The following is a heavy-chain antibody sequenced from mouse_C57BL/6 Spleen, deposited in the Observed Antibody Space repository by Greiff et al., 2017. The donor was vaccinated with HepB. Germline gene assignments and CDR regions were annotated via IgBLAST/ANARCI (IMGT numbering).Heavy chain of an antibody. CDR1: GFTFSSYT. D-gene: IGHD2-3*01. CDR3: ARQRWLLAMDY. CDR2: ISGGGGNT. Sequence: EVQVVESGGGLVKPGGSLKLSCAASGFTFSSYTMSWVRQTPEKRLEWVATISGGGGNTYYPDSVKGRFTISRDNAKNTLYLQMSSLRSEDTALYYCARQRWLLAMDYWGQGTSVTVSS. J-gene: IGHJ4*01. V-gene: IGHV5-9*01.